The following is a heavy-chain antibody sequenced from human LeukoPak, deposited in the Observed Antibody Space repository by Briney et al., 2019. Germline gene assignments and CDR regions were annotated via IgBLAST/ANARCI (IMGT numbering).Heavy chain of an antibody. CDR2: ISSSSSYI. D-gene: IGHD6-13*01. CDR3: ARAGYSSSWYRGSGGDY. Sequence: GGSLRLSCAASGFTFSSYSMNWVRQAPGKGLEWVSSISSSSSYIYHADSVKGRFTISRDNAKNSLYLQMNSLRAEDTAVYYCARAGYSSSWYRGSGGDYWGQGTLVTVSS. CDR1: GFTFSSYS. V-gene: IGHV3-21*01. J-gene: IGHJ4*02.